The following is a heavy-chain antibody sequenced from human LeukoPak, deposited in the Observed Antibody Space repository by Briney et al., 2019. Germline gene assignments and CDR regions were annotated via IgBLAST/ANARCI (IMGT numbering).Heavy chain of an antibody. D-gene: IGHD3-3*01. CDR3: ARDPRVVIMDFYYYYYGMDA. CDR1: GYTFTSYY. J-gene: IGHJ6*02. CDR2: INPSGGST. Sequence: ASVKVSCKASGYTFTSYYMHWVRQAPGQGLEWMGIINPSGGSTSYAQKFQGRVTMTRDTSTSTVYMELSSLRSEDTAVYYCARDPRVVIMDFYYYYYGMDAWGQGTTVTVSS. V-gene: IGHV1-46*01.